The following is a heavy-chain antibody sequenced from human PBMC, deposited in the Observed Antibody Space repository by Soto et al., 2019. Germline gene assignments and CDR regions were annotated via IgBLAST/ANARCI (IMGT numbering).Heavy chain of an antibody. CDR2: ISYSGTT. Sequence: PSETLSLTCTVSGDSISSVYNYWRWIRQPPGEGLEWIGFISYSGTTSYSPSLKSRLAISLDTSKNQFSLSLTSVTAADTAVYYCARGRGYSYGLDPWGQGTLVTVS. V-gene: IGHV4-30-4*01. J-gene: IGHJ5*02. CDR3: ARGRGYSYGLDP. CDR1: GDSISSVYNY. D-gene: IGHD5-12*01.